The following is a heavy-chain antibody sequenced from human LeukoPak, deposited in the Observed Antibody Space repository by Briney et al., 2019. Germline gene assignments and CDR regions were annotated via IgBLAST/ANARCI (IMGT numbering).Heavy chain of an antibody. CDR3: AREGSSGWSKYGMDV. J-gene: IGHJ6*02. CDR2: INPNTGGT. Sequence: ASVKVSCKASGYTFTGYYMHWVRQAPGQGLEWMGWINPNTGGTNYAQNFHGRVTMTRDTPISTAYMELSRLRSDDTAVYYCAREGSSGWSKYGMDVWGQGTTVTVSS. V-gene: IGHV1-2*02. D-gene: IGHD6-19*01. CDR1: GYTFTGYY.